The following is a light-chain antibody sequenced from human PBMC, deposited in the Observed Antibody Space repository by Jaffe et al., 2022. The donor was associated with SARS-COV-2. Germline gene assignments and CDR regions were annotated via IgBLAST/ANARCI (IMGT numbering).Light chain of an antibody. CDR1: QSVSSY. J-gene: IGKJ4*01. V-gene: IGKV3-11*01. CDR2: DAS. Sequence: EIVLTQSPATLSLSPGERATLSCRASQSVSSYLAWYQQKPGQAPRLLIYDASNRATGIPARFSGSGSGTDFTLTISSLEPEDFAVYYCQQRSNWPLPQLTFGGGTKVEIK. CDR3: QQRSNWPLPQLT.